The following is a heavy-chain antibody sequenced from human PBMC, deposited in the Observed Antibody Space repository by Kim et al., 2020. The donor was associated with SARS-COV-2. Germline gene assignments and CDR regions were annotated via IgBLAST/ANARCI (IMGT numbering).Heavy chain of an antibody. Sequence: YAQGFTGRFVFSLDTSVSTAYLQISSLKAEDTAVYYCARDLSAVAGRFDPWGQGTLVTVSS. CDR3: ARDLSAVAGRFDP. D-gene: IGHD6-19*01. V-gene: IGHV7-4-1*02. J-gene: IGHJ5*02.